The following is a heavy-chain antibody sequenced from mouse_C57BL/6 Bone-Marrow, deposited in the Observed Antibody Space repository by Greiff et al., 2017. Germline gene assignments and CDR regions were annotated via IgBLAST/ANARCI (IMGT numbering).Heavy chain of an antibody. CDR2: ISSGGDYI. V-gene: IGHV5-9-1*02. CDR3: TREINDGYLYYYAMDY. CDR1: GFTFSSYA. D-gene: IGHD2-3*01. J-gene: IGHJ4*01. Sequence: EVNLVESGEGLVKPGGSLKLSCAASGFTFSSYAMSWVRQTPEKRLEWVAYISSGGDYIYYADTVKGRFTISRDNARNTLYLQMSSLKSEDTAMYYCTREINDGYLYYYAMDYWGQGTSVTVSS.